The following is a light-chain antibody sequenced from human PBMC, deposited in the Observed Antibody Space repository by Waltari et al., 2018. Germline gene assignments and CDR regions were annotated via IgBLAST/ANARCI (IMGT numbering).Light chain of an antibody. V-gene: IGLV2-8*01. CDR1: SRAVGGYNY. CDR3: SSYAGSNNFVV. CDR2: EVS. Sequence: QSALTQPPSASGSPGQSVTLSCPGTSRAVGGYNYVPWYQQHPGKPPKLMIYEVSKLPSGVPDRFSVSKSGNTASLTVSGLQSEDEADYYCSSYAGSNNFVVFGGGTKLTVL. J-gene: IGLJ2*01.